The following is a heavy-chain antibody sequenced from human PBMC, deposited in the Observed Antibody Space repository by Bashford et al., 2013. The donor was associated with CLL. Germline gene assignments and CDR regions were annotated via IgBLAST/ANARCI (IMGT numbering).Heavy chain of an antibody. CDR2: IYHTGTT. D-gene: IGHD3-3*01. CDR3: ARRLWSGYSYADAFDL. J-gene: IGHJ3*01. Sequence: SSETLSLTCSVSDDSISSSSYYWGWIRQPPGKGLEWIGNIYHTGTTYYNPSLKSRITISLDTSKNQFSLNLNSVTAADTAVYHCARRLWSGYSYADAFDLWGQGTLVTVSS. V-gene: IGHV4-39*07. CDR1: DDSISSSSYY.